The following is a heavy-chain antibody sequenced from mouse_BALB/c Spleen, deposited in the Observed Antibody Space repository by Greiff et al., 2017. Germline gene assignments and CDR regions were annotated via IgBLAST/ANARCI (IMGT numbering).Heavy chain of an antibody. J-gene: IGHJ1*01. CDR1: GFTFSSYG. V-gene: IGHV5-6*02. D-gene: IGHD2-10*01. Sequence: DVKLVESRGDLVKPGGSLKLSCAASGFTFSSYGMSWVRQTPDKRLEWVATISSGGSYTYYPDSVKGRFTISRDNAKNTLYLQMSSLKSEDTAMYYCARHGAYYGNYDWYFDVWGAGTTVTVSS. CDR3: ARHGAYYGNYDWYFDV. CDR2: ISSGGSYT.